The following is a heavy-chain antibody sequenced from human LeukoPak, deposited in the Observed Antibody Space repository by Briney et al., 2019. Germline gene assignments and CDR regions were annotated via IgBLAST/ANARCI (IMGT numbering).Heavy chain of an antibody. Sequence: RSGGSLRLSCTASGFTFGDYAMSWVRQAPGKGLEWVGFIRSKAYGGTTEYAASVKGRFTNSRDDSKSIAYLQMNSLKTEDTAVYYCTTGTGYCSSTSCQRSLKKVAFDIWGQGTMVTVSS. CDR2: IRSKAYGGTT. D-gene: IGHD2-2*01. V-gene: IGHV3-49*04. CDR3: TTGTGYCSSTSCQRSLKKVAFDI. J-gene: IGHJ3*02. CDR1: GFTFGDYA.